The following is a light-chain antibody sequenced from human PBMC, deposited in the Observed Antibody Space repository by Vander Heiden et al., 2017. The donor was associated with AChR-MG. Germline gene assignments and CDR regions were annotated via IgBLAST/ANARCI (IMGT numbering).Light chain of an antibody. CDR1: SSNIGSNT. Sequence: QSVLTQPPSASGTPGQRVTISCSGSSSNIGSNTVNWYQQLPGTAPKLLIYRNNQRPSGVPDRFSGSKSGTSASLAISGLQSEDEADYYCAAWDDSLNGSWVFGGGTKLTGL. V-gene: IGLV1-44*01. CDR3: AAWDDSLNGSWV. J-gene: IGLJ3*02. CDR2: RNN.